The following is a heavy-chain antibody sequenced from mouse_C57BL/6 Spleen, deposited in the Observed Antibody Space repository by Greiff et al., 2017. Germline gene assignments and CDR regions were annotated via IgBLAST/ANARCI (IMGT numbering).Heavy chain of an antibody. CDR1: GYAFSRSW. V-gene: IGHV1-82*01. CDR3: AREVLRFDY. CDR2: IYPGDGDT. D-gene: IGHD1-1*01. Sequence: VQLQESGPELVKPGASVKISCKASGYAFSRSWMNWVKQRPGKGLEWIGRIYPGDGDTNYNGKFKGKATLTADKSSSTAYMQLSSLTSEDSAVYFCAREVLRFDYGGQGTTLTVSS. J-gene: IGHJ2*01.